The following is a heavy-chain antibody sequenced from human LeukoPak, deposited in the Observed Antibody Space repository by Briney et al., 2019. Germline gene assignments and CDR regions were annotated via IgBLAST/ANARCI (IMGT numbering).Heavy chain of an antibody. CDR3: ARAHWRYYGSGSYGDGFDI. CDR1: GITFSSYS. Sequence: PGGSLRLSCAASGITFSSYSMNWVRQVPGKGLEWASLISPSSSYIFYADSMKGRFTISRDDAKNSLFLQMNSLRAEDTAVYYCARAHWRYYGSGSYGDGFDIWGQGTMVTVSS. V-gene: IGHV3-21*01. J-gene: IGHJ3*02. D-gene: IGHD3-10*01. CDR2: ISPSSSYI.